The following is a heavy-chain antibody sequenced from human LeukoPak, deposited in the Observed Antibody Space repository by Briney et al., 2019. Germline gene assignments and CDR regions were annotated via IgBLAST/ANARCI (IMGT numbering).Heavy chain of an antibody. D-gene: IGHD2-2*01. J-gene: IGHJ3*02. CDR1: GGSFSGYY. V-gene: IGHV4-34*01. Sequence: KPSETLSLTCAVYGGSFSGYYWSWIRQPPGKGLEWIGEINHSGSTNYNPSLKSRVTISVDTSKNQFSLKLSSVTAADTAVYYCARHGKRRLLVPASDDIWGQGTMVTVSS. CDR2: INHSGST. CDR3: ARHGKRRLLVPASDDI.